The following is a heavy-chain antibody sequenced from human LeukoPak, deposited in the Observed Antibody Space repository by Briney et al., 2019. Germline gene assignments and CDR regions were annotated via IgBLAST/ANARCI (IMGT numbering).Heavy chain of an antibody. CDR3: ARGNFNKGYDFWSGYPSDY. Sequence: ASVTVSCKASGYTFTSYDINWVRQATGQGLEWMGWMNPNSGNTGYAQKFQGRVTMTRNTSISTAYMELSSLRSEDTAVYYCARGNFNKGYDFWSGYPSDYWGQGTLVTVSS. D-gene: IGHD3-3*01. V-gene: IGHV1-8*01. CDR2: MNPNSGNT. J-gene: IGHJ4*02. CDR1: GYTFTSYD.